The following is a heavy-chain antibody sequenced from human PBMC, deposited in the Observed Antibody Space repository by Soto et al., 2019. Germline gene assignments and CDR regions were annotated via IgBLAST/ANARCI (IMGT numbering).Heavy chain of an antibody. Sequence: SETLSLTCAVSGGSISSSNWWSWVRQPPGKGLEWIGEIYHSGSTNYNPSLKSRVTISVDKSKNQFSLKLSSVTAADTAVYYCARTSQITNWDPSTAYYFDYWGQGTLVTVSS. J-gene: IGHJ4*02. CDR3: ARTSQITNWDPSTAYYFDY. V-gene: IGHV4-4*02. D-gene: IGHD2-21*02. CDR2: IYHSGST. CDR1: GGSISSSNW.